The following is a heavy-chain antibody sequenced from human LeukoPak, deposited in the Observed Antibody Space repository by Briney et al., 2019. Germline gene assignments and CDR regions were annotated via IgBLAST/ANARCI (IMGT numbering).Heavy chain of an antibody. Sequence: PLSLPCSVSGGSITSGDYPWSWIRPPPGKGLEWSGYIFHTGHTSYNPSLKSRVTISVDMSKNQLSLRLTSVTAADTAVYYCARGFYGAGSHFDFWGQGTLVTASS. CDR2: IFHTGHT. J-gene: IGHJ4*02. D-gene: IGHD3-10*01. V-gene: IGHV4-30-2*01. CDR3: ARGFYGAGSHFDF. CDR1: GGSITSGDYP.